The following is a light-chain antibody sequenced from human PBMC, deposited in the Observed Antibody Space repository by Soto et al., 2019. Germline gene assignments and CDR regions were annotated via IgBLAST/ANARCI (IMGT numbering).Light chain of an antibody. V-gene: IGKV3-11*01. Sequence: EIVLTQPPATLSLSPGERATLSCRASQSVSTYLAWYQQKPGQAPRLLIYDASSRATGIPARFSGSGSGTDFTLTITSLEPEDFAVYYCQQRNNWPPITFGQGTRLEIK. CDR3: QQRNNWPPIT. CDR2: DAS. CDR1: QSVSTY. J-gene: IGKJ5*01.